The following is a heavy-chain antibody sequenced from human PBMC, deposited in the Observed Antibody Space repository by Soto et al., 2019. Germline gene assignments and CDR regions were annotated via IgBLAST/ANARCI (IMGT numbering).Heavy chain of an antibody. CDR2: IIRLFGTA. V-gene: IGHV1-69*01. D-gene: IGHD6-19*01. Sequence: QVQLEQSGGEVKQPGSSVRVSCKTSGGTFSTYAINWVRQAPGQGLEWMGAIIRLFGTADYSQKFQGRVTITADESTSTAYMELSSLRYDDTAVYFCARPKGTYSSGYYYFDFWGQGTLVTVS. CDR3: ARPKGTYSSGYYYFDF. CDR1: GGTFSTYA. J-gene: IGHJ4*02.